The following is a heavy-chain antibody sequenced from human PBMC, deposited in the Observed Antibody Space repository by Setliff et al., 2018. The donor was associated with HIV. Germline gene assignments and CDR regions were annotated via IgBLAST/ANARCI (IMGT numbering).Heavy chain of an antibody. V-gene: IGHV4-59*01. Sequence: SETLSLTCTVSGGSISSYFWSWIRQPPGKGLEWISYMSYSGSTYYNPSLKSRIIMSVDTSKNQFSLKLSSVTAADTALYYCARSDSYCAGDCYGVDGVDAFDIWGQGTMVTVSS. J-gene: IGHJ3*02. CDR3: ARSDSYCAGDCYGVDGVDAFDI. CDR2: MSYSGST. CDR1: GGSISSYF. D-gene: IGHD2-21*02.